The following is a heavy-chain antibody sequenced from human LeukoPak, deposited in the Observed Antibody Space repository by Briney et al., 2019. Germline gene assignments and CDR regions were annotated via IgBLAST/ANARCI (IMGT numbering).Heavy chain of an antibody. CDR1: GGSISSGDYY. D-gene: IGHD6-13*01. J-gene: IGHJ4*02. Sequence: SETLSLTCTVSGGSISSGDYYWTWLRQPPGKGLEWIGYIYYSRSTYYHPSLKSRVTISVDTSKNQFSLKLSFVTAADTAVYYCARSLSLLYGHQGQQLVPTAFDYWGQGTLVTVSS. V-gene: IGHV4-30-4*01. CDR3: ARSLSLLYGHQGQQLVPTAFDY. CDR2: IYYSRST.